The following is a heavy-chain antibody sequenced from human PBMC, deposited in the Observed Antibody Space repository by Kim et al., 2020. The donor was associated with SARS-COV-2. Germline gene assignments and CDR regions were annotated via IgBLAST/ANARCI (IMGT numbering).Heavy chain of an antibody. J-gene: IGHJ4*02. D-gene: IGHD6-13*01. CDR1: GGTFSSYA. CDR3: ARDLRLAAAGRGDHSDY. V-gene: IGHV1-69*13. CDR2: IIPIFGTA. Sequence: SVKVSCKASGGTFSSYAISWVRQAPGQGLEWMGGIIPIFGTANYAQKFQGRVTITADESTSTAYMELSSLRSEDTAVYYCARDLRLAAAGRGDHSDYWGQGTLVTVSS.